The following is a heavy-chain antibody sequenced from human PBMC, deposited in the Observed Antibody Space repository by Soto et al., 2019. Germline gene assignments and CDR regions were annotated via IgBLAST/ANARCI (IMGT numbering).Heavy chain of an antibody. CDR1: GFAFSSYS. Sequence: EVQLVESGGGLVKPGGSLRLSCAASGFAFSSYSMNWVRQAPGKGLQWVSSISSSSTYIYYADSVKGRFTISRDNAKNSLYLQMNSLRAEDTAVYYCTRGTNYYDSSVYYSYWGQGTLVTVSS. CDR2: ISSSSTYI. D-gene: IGHD3-22*01. J-gene: IGHJ4*02. CDR3: TRGTNYYDSSVYYSY. V-gene: IGHV3-21*01.